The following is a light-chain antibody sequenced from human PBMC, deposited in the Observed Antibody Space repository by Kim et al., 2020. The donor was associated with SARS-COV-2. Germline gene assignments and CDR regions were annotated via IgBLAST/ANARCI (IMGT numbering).Light chain of an antibody. CDR1: QSISNY. Sequence: DIQMTQSPSSLSASVGVRVTITCRASQSISNYLNWYQQKPGKAPNLLIYAASSLQSGVPSRFSGSGSGTDFTLTISSLQPEDFATYYCQQSYSTPRTFGGGTKVDIK. CDR3: QQSYSTPRT. V-gene: IGKV1-39*01. J-gene: IGKJ4*01. CDR2: AAS.